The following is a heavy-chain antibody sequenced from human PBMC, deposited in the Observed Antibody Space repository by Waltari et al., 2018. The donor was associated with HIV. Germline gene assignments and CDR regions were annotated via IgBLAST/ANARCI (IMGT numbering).Heavy chain of an antibody. Sequence: QVQQVESGGGVVQPGGSLRLSCGASGFTFSGYDMHWVRQAPGKGLEWVTYMRSDGNTKNYADSVKGRFTISRDNSKNTVYLQMNSLRPEDTAVYFCAKNGATLTTSSYYYYYGMDVWGQGTTVTVSS. V-gene: IGHV3-30*02. CDR1: GFTFSGYD. D-gene: IGHD4-4*01. J-gene: IGHJ6*02. CDR3: AKNGATLTTSSYYYYYGMDV. CDR2: MRSDGNTK.